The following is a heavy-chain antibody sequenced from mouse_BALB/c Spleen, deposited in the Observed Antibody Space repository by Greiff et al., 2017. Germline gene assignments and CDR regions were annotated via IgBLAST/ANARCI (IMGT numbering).Heavy chain of an antibody. CDR3: ARGLAPVLDY. CDR1: GFSLTSYG. V-gene: IGHV2-9*02. CDR2: IWAGGST. Sequence: VKLQQSGPGLVAPSQSLSITCTVSGFSLTSYGVHWVRQPPGKGLEWLGVIWAGGSTNYNSALMSRLSISKDNSKSQVFLKMNSLQTDDTAMYYCARGLAPVLDYWGQGTTLTVSS. D-gene: IGHD6-2*01. J-gene: IGHJ2*01.